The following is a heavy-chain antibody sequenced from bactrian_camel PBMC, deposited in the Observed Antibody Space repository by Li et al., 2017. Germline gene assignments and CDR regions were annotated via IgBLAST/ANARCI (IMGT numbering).Heavy chain of an antibody. J-gene: IGHJ4*01. CDR3: ARVRGGGSCRLRGL. Sequence: QLVESGGGSAQAGGSPRLSCAGSGYYSSYCMGWFRQAPGKGLEWVSLISSSGGSTLYADSVKGRFIVSRDNAKNTVYLQMNSLKPDGTAVYSCARVRGGGSCRLRGLLGPGDPGHRL. V-gene: IGHV3S25*01. CDR1: GYYSSYC. CDR2: ISSSGGST. D-gene: IGHD6*01.